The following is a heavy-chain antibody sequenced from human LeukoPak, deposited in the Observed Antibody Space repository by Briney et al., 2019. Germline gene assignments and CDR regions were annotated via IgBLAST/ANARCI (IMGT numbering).Heavy chain of an antibody. J-gene: IGHJ4*02. CDR3: ARGVLRELRGFDY. CDR1: GYTLSDYY. CDR2: INPNSGAT. V-gene: IGHV1-2*02. D-gene: IGHD1-7*01. Sequence: GASVKASCKTSGYTLSDYYMHWVRQAPGQGLEWMGWINPNSGATTYAENFQGRVIMARDTSISTAYMELTSLRSDDTALYYCARGVLRELRGFDYWGQGTLVTVSS.